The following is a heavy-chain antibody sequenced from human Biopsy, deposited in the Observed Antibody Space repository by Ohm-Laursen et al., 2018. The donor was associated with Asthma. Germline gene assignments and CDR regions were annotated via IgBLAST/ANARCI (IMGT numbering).Heavy chain of an antibody. J-gene: IGHJ5*02. CDR1: GGSISAYY. Sequence: SDTLSLTCTVSGGSISAYYKTWFRQPPGKGLEWIGYIYYSGSTNYNPSLKSRVTISEDTSKNQFSLKLTSVTAANTAVYYCARGVITNWFDPWGQGTLVTVSS. CDR2: IYYSGST. V-gene: IGHV4-59*07. D-gene: IGHD3-16*02. CDR3: ARGVITNWFDP.